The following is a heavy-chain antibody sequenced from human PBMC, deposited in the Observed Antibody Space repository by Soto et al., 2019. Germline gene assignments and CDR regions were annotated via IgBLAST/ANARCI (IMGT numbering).Heavy chain of an antibody. CDR1: GYTFTGYY. V-gene: IGHV1-2*04. CDR2: INPNSGGT. Sequence: PSVKVSCKASGYTFTGYYMHWVRQAPGQGLEWMGWINPNSGGTNYAQKFQGWVTMTRDTSISTAYMELSRLRSDDTAVYYCAREYSGYDYNYYYGMDVWGQGTTVTVSS. CDR3: AREYSGYDYNYYYGMDV. D-gene: IGHD5-12*01. J-gene: IGHJ6*02.